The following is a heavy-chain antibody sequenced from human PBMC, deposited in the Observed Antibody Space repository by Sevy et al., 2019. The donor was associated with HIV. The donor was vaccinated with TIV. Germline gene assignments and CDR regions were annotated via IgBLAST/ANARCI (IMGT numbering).Heavy chain of an antibody. CDR3: ARTSRGIVVVAAAQHYYGMDV. D-gene: IGHD2-2*01. V-gene: IGHV7-4-1*02. J-gene: IGHJ6*02. CDR1: GYTFTSYG. Sequence: ASVKVSCKASGYTFTSYGMNWVRQAPGQGLEWMGWINTNTGNPTYAQGFTGRFVFSLDSSLSTAYLQISSLKAEDTAIYYCARTSRGIVVVAAAQHYYGMDVWGQGTTVTVSS. CDR2: INTNTGNP.